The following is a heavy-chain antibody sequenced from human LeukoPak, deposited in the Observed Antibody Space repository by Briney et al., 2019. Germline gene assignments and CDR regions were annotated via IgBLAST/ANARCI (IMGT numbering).Heavy chain of an antibody. CDR2: IKQDGSEK. Sequence: GGSLRLSCAASGFTFSSYWMGWVRQAPGKGLEWVANIKQDGSEKYYVDSVKGRFTISRDNAKNSLYLQMNSLRAEDTAVYYCARDEYYYDSSGSMYYFDYWGQGTLVTVSS. D-gene: IGHD3-22*01. CDR3: ARDEYYYDSSGSMYYFDY. J-gene: IGHJ4*02. V-gene: IGHV3-7*01. CDR1: GFTFSSYW.